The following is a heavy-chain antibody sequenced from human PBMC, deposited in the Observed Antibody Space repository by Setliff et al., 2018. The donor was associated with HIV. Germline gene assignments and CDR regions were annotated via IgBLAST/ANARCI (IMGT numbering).Heavy chain of an antibody. CDR1: GASISHYY. CDR2: IYTSGST. V-gene: IGHV4-59*08. Sequence: ASETLSLTCTVSGASISHYYWSWIRQPPGKGLEWIGYIYTSGSTKDNPSLKSRVTMSGDTSKNQFSLKLSSVTAADTAVYYCARQGSWLDSWGQGTLVTVLL. CDR3: ARQGSWLDS. J-gene: IGHJ5*01. D-gene: IGHD2-15*01.